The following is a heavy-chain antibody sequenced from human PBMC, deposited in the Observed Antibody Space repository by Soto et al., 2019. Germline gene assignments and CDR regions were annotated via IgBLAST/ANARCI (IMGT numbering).Heavy chain of an antibody. V-gene: IGHV4-34*01. D-gene: IGHD3-10*01. CDR2: INHSGST. J-gene: IGHJ4*02. CDR1: GGSFSGYY. CDR3: ARGRTLWFGELFDY. Sequence: SETLSLTCAVYGGSFSGYYWSWIRQPPGKGLEWIGEINHSGSTNYNPSLKSRVTISVDTSKNQFSLKLSSVTAADTAVYYCARGRTLWFGELFDYWGQGTLVTVSS.